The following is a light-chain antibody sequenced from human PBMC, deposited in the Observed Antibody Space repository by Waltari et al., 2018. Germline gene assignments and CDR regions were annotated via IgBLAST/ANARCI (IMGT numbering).Light chain of an antibody. V-gene: IGLV1-40*01. CDR1: SSNIGAGYA. CDR2: DDS. CDR3: QSYGSRLGGWV. J-gene: IGLJ3*02. Sequence: QSVLTQPPSVSGAPGQRVTISCTGSSSNIGAGYAVHWYQQLPGTAPKLLIYDDSDRPSGLPDLFSGSKSGTSASLAITGLQAEDEADYYCQSYGSRLGGWVFGGGTKLTVL.